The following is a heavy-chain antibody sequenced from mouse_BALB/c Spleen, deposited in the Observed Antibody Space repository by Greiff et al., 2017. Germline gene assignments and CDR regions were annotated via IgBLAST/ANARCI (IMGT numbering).Heavy chain of an antibody. Sequence: DVMLVESGGGLVKPGGSLKLSCAASGFTFSSYAMSWVRQSPEKRLEWVAEISSGGSYTYYPDTVTGRFTISRDNAKNTLYLQMSSLKSEDTAMYYCARQYGNYVAMDYWGQGTSVTVSS. CDR3: ARQYGNYVAMDY. CDR2: ISSGGSYT. CDR1: GFTFSSYA. D-gene: IGHD2-10*02. J-gene: IGHJ4*01. V-gene: IGHV5-9-4*01.